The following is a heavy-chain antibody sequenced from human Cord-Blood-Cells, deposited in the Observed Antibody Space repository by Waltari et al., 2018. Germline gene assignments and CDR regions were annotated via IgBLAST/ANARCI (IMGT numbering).Heavy chain of an antibody. CDR1: GGTFSSYA. CDR3: ARLYYYDSSGYYNWFDP. D-gene: IGHD3-22*01. V-gene: IGHV1-69*01. CDR2: VIPTLGKA. Sequence: QVQLVQSGAEVKKPGSSVKVSCKASGGTFSSYAISWVRQAPGQGLEWMGGVIPTLGKANYAQKFQGRVTITADESTSTAYMELSSLRSEDTAVYYCARLYYYDSSGYYNWFDPWGQGTLVTVSS. J-gene: IGHJ5*02.